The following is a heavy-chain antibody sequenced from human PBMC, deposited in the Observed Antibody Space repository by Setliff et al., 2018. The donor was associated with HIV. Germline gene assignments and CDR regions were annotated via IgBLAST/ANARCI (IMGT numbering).Heavy chain of an antibody. J-gene: IGHJ4*01. CDR2: INVGKGDT. Sequence: GASVKVSCKASGYTFTTYSIHWVRQAPGQSPEWMGWINVGKGDTKYSQELQGRITLTTDTSANTAYMELSSLRSDDTAVYFCARGALLAVFDFDHWGHGTLVTVSS. D-gene: IGHD2-21*01. CDR1: GYTFTTYS. V-gene: IGHV1-3*01. CDR3: ARGALLAVFDFDH.